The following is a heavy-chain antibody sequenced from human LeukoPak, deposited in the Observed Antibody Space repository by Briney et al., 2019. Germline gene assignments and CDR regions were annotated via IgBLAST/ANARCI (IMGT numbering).Heavy chain of an antibody. V-gene: IGHV3-7*01. Sequence: PGGSLRLSCAASGFTFSRYWMSWVRQAPRKGLEWVANIKQDGSEKYYVDSVKGRFTISRDNAKNSLYLQMNYLRAEDTAVYYCAREPEGVLPHFDYWGQGTLVTVSS. J-gene: IGHJ4*02. CDR2: IKQDGSEK. D-gene: IGHD1-14*01. CDR1: GFTFSRYW. CDR3: AREPEGVLPHFDY.